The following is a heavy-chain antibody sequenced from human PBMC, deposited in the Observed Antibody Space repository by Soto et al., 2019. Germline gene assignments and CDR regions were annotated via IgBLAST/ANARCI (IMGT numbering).Heavy chain of an antibody. CDR1: GGSVSSGSYY. V-gene: IGHV4-61*01. CDR3: ARGGWLELVVRAFDI. D-gene: IGHD2-15*01. J-gene: IGHJ3*02. CDR2: IYYSGST. Sequence: SETLSLTCTVSGGSVSSGSYYWSWIRQPPGKGLEWIGYIYYSGSTNYNPSLKSRVTISVDTSKNQFSLKLSSVTAADTAVYYCARGGWLELVVRAFDIVGHGTMVTVSS.